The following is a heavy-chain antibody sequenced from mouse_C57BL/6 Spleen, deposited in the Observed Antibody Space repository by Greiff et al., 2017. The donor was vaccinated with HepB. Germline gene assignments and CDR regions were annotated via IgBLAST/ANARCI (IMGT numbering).Heavy chain of an antibody. CDR1: GYTFTSYW. CDR3: ARKGLWGDFDY. J-gene: IGHJ2*01. V-gene: IGHV1-61*01. CDR2: IYPSDSET. D-gene: IGHD1-1*02. Sequence: VKLQQSGAELVRPGSSVKLSCKASGYTFTSYWMDWVKQRPGQGLEWIGNIYPSDSETHYNQKFKDKATLTVDKSSSTAYMQLSSLTSEDSAVYYCARKGLWGDFDYWGQGTTLTVSS.